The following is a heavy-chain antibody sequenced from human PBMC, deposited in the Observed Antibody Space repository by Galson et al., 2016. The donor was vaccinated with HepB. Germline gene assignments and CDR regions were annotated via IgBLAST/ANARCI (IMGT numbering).Heavy chain of an antibody. D-gene: IGHD2-15*01. CDR3: ARDVEERAAAPFDP. CDR2: IIPMFGTA. Sequence: SVKVSCKASGGTFSSYRISWVRLAPGQGLEWMGGIIPMFGTAHYAQKFQGRVTITAGESTSTVYLELSSLRSEDTAVYYCARDVEERAAAPFDPWGQGTLVTVSS. V-gene: IGHV1-69*13. CDR1: GGTFSSYR. J-gene: IGHJ5*02.